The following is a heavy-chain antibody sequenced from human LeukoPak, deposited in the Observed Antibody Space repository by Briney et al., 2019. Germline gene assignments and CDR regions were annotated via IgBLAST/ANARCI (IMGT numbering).Heavy chain of an antibody. CDR2: ISAYNGNT. CDR3: ARDQGIYNHRIIDS. Sequence: VASVKASCKASGYTFSSYGISWVRQAPGQGLEWMGWISAYNGNTNFAQEFQGRVTMTTDTSTSTASMELRSLRSDDTAVYYCARDQGIYNHRIIDSWGQGTLVTVSS. V-gene: IGHV1-18*01. J-gene: IGHJ4*02. D-gene: IGHD5-12*01. CDR1: GYTFSSYG.